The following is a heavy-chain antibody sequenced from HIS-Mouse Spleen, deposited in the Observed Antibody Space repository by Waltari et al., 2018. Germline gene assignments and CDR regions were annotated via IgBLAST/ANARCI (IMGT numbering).Heavy chain of an antibody. CDR3: AREIPYSSSWYDWYFDL. J-gene: IGHJ2*01. CDR2: NYYRGRT. CDR1: GGSISSSSYY. D-gene: IGHD6-13*01. Sequence: QLQLQESGPGLVKPSETLSLTCTVSGGSISSSSYYWGWIRQPPGKGLEWIGSNYYRGRTSYTPTRKSRVTISVDTSKKQFSLKLSSVTAADTAVYYCAREIPYSSSWYDWYFDLWGRGTLVTVSS. V-gene: IGHV4-39*07.